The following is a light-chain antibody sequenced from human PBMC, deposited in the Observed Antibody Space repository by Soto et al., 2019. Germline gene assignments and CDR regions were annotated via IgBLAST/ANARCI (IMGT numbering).Light chain of an antibody. CDR1: QSISSNY. V-gene: IGKV3-20*01. Sequence: EIVLTQSPGTLSLFPGERATLSCRASQSISSNYLAWYQQKPGQAPRLLIHGASNRAPGIPDRFSGAASGTDFSLTASRVVPEDFPVHYCHESESAPAWTCGQGTEVELK. CDR2: GAS. CDR3: HESESAPAWT. J-gene: IGKJ1*01.